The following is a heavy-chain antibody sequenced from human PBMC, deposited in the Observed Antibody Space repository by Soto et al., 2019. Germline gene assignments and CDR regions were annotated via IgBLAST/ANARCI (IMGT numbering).Heavy chain of an antibody. Sequence: PSETLSLTCAVYGGSFSGYYWSWIRQPPGKGLEWIGEINHSGSTNYNPSLKSRVIISVDTSKNQFSLKLSSVTAADTAVYYCARAPINKGITMVRGVPPYYYYGMDVWGQGTTVTVSS. D-gene: IGHD3-10*01. J-gene: IGHJ6*02. CDR3: ARAPINKGITMVRGVPPYYYYGMDV. CDR2: INHSGST. V-gene: IGHV4-34*01. CDR1: GGSFSGYY.